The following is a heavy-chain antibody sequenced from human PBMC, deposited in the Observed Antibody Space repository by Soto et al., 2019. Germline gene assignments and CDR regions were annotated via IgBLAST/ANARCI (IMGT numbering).Heavy chain of an antibody. CDR2: IYYSGIT. CDR3: ARDQSYYYDSSGYHDAFDI. D-gene: IGHD3-22*01. Sequence: QVQLQESGPGLVKPSQTLSLTCTVSGGSISSGGYYWSWIRQHPGKGLEWIGYIYYSGITYYSPSLKSRVTISVDTSKNQFSLKLNSVTAADTAVYFCARDQSYYYDSSGYHDAFDIWGQGKMVTVSS. V-gene: IGHV4-31*03. CDR1: GGSISSGGYY. J-gene: IGHJ3*02.